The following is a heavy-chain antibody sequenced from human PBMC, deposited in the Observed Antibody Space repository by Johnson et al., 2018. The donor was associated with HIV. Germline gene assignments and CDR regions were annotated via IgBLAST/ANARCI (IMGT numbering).Heavy chain of an antibody. V-gene: IGHV3-20*04. CDR1: GFTFKDYG. D-gene: IGHD4-23*01. Sequence: VQLVESGGGVVRPGRSMRLSCAASGFTFKDYGMSWVRQAPGKGLEWVAGVHWNGDCIGYADSVKGRFPISRDNSKNTLYLQMNSLRAEDTAVYYCVREIQSYGGNFGGAFDIWGQGTMVTVSS. CDR2: VHWNGDCI. J-gene: IGHJ3*02. CDR3: VREIQSYGGNFGGAFDI.